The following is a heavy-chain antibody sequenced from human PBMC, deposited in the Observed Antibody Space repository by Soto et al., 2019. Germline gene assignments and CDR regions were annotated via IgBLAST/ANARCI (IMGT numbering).Heavy chain of an antibody. D-gene: IGHD3-3*01. CDR2: MSYDGSSE. J-gene: IGHJ4*02. CDR1: GFTFSNYA. V-gene: IGHV3-30-3*01. CDR3: ARSYDFWXGYSSDY. Sequence: GGSLRLSCTTSGFTFSNYAMHWVRQAPGKGLEWVAVMSYDGSSEYYADSVKGRFTISRDNSKNTLYLQMNSLGAEDTAVYYCARSYDFWXGYSSDYWGQGTLVTVSS.